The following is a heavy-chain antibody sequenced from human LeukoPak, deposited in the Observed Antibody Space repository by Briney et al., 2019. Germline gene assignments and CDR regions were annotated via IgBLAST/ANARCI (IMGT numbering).Heavy chain of an antibody. D-gene: IGHD6-13*01. CDR1: GFTFSSYA. CDR3: ARDRSSWYGLDY. V-gene: IGHV3-30*04. J-gene: IGHJ4*02. CDR2: ISYDGSNK. Sequence: GGSLRLSCAASGFTFSSYAMHWVRQAPGKGLEWVAVISYDGSNKYYADSVKGRFTISRDNSKNTLYLQMNSLRAEDTAVYYCARDRSSWYGLDYWGQGTLVTVSS.